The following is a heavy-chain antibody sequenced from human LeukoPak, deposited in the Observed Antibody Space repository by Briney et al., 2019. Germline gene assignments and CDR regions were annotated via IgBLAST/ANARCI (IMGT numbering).Heavy chain of an antibody. CDR1: GFTVSSNY. D-gene: IGHD3-16*02. CDR3: ARAPTMITFGGVIVTYLDY. Sequence: GGSLRLSCAASGFTVSSNYMSWVRQAPGKGLEWVSVIYSGGSTYYADSVKGRFTVSRDNSKNTLYLQMNSVRAEDTAVYYCARAPTMITFGGVIVTYLDYWGQGTLVTVSS. J-gene: IGHJ4*02. CDR2: IYSGGST. V-gene: IGHV3-66*01.